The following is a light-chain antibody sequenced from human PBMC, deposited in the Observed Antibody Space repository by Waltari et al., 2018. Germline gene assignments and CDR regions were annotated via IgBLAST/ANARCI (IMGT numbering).Light chain of an antibody. V-gene: IGLV2-11*01. CDR1: SSDVGRHNH. Sequence: QSALTQPRPVSGSPGQSVAISCTGTSSDVGRHNHVPWYPHPPGKAPKVIIHDVTNRPSGVPVRFLVPRSGNTAALTISGVQAEDEVDYYCLAYAGSPWVFGGGTKLPVL. J-gene: IGLJ3*02. CDR3: LAYAGSPWV. CDR2: DVT.